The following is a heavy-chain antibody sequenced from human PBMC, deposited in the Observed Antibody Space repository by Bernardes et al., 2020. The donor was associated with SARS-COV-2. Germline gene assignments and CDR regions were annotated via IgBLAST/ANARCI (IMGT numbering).Heavy chain of an antibody. V-gene: IGHV3-66*01. CDR2: LYTDGIT. J-gene: IGHJ4*02. Sequence: GGSLRLSCKVSGFSVSDNYMTWVRQAPGKGLQWVSVLYTDGITYYAESLQDRFTISRDNSKNMVYLQMDSLRAEDTAVYFCANLLSEVAQEPSDYWGRGTLVTVSS. CDR3: ANLLSEVAQEPSDY. D-gene: IGHD5-12*01. CDR1: GFSVSDNY.